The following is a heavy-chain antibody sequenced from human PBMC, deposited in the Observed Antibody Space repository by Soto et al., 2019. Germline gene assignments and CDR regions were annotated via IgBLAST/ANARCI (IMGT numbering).Heavy chain of an antibody. J-gene: IGHJ6*02. Sequence: PGGSLRLSCAASGFTFSSYAIHWFRQAPGKGLKWVAVISYDGSNKYYADSVKGRFTISRDNSKSTLWLQMNSLRSEDTAVYYCARGGEPFTVLVGPWYHYVMDVWGQGTTVTVSS. CDR1: GFTFSSYA. CDR2: ISYDGSNK. V-gene: IGHV3-30-3*01. CDR3: ARGGEPFTVLVGPWYHYVMDV. D-gene: IGHD3-22*01.